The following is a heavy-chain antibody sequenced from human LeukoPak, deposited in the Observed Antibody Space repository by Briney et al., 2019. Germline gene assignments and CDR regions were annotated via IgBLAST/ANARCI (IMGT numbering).Heavy chain of an antibody. CDR3: ARGPITMVRELQYYYMDV. V-gene: IGHV4-4*07. D-gene: IGHD3-10*01. CDR1: GGSISSYY. Sequence: SETLSLTCTVSGGSISSYYWSWIRQPAGKGLEWIGRIYTSGSTNYNPSLKSRVTMSVDTSKNQFSLKLSSVTAADTAVYYCARGPITMVRELQYYYMDVWGKGTTVTISS. J-gene: IGHJ6*03. CDR2: IYTSGST.